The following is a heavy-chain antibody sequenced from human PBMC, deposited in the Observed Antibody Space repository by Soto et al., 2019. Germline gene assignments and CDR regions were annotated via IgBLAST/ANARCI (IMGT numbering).Heavy chain of an antibody. CDR1: NGTVSSKSLY. D-gene: IGHD3-3*02. Sequence: PXETLTLTCTVSNGTVSSKSLYWGWKRQPPGKGLEWIGTVYYSGTTYYTPSLKSRFIISVDPSKDQFSLQLSSVTAADSAVYYCARLLHHFWSCYLDAWGQGSLVTVSS. CDR3: ARLLHHFWSCYLDA. J-gene: IGHJ4*02. V-gene: IGHV4-39*01. CDR2: VYYSGTT.